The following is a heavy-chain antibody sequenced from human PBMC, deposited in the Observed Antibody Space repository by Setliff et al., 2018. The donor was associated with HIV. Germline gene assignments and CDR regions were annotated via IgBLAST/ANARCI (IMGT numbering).Heavy chain of an antibody. Sequence: PGGSLRLSCAASGFTFSNFAINWVRQAPGKGLEWVSTISGRGTNTYYAASVKGRFTISRDNSKNTLSLQLNSLTAEDSAVYYCAKAGGGILYFYYMDVWGKGTTVTVSS. CDR2: ISGRGTNT. D-gene: IGHD2-15*01. V-gene: IGHV3-23*01. CDR1: GFTFSNFA. CDR3: AKAGGGILYFYYMDV. J-gene: IGHJ6*03.